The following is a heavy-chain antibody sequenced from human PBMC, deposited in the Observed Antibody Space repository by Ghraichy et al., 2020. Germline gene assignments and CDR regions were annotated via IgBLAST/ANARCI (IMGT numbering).Heavy chain of an antibody. CDR2: IYWDDDK. V-gene: IGHV2-5*02. J-gene: IGHJ6*02. CDR3: AVSGSYYPTSYYYYYYGMDV. CDR1: GFSLSTSGVG. Sequence: SAPTLVKPTQTLTLTCTFSGFSLSTSGVGVGWIRQPPGKALEWLARIYWDDDKRYSPSLKSRLTITKDTSKNQVVLTMTNMDPVDTATYYCAVSGSYYPTSYYYYYYGMDVWGQGTTVTVSS. D-gene: IGHD3-10*01.